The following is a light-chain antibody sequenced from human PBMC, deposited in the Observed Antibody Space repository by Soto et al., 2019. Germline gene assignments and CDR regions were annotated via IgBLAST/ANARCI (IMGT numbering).Light chain of an antibody. CDR3: SSYTTSNTLV. V-gene: IGLV2-14*01. Sequence: QSVLTQPASVSGSPGQSIIISCTGTSSDVGDYKYVSWYQKHPGKAPKALIYEVSNRPSGVSNRFSGSKSGNTASLTISGLQAEDEADYYCSSYTTSNTLVFGPGTKVTVL. CDR2: EVS. J-gene: IGLJ1*01. CDR1: SSDVGDYKY.